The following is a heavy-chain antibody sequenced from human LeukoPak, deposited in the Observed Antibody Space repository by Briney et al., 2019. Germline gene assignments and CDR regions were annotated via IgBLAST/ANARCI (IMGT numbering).Heavy chain of an antibody. D-gene: IGHD3-3*01. V-gene: IGHV4-4*07. CDR3: ARDHDFWSGYYTGGFKAYYYCMDV. CDR2: IYTSGST. Sequence: SETLSLTCTVSGGSISSYYWSWIRQPAGKGLEWIGRIYTSGSTNYNPSLKSRVTMSVDTSKNQFSLKLSSVTAANTAVYYCARDHDFWSGYYTGGFKAYYYCMDVWGKGTTVTVSS. J-gene: IGHJ6*03. CDR1: GGSISSYY.